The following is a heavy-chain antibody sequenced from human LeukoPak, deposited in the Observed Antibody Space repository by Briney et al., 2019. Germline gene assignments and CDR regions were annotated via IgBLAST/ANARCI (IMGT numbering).Heavy chain of an antibody. CDR2: INPNSGGT. Sequence: ASVKVSCKASGYTFTSYGISWVRQAPGQGLEWMGWINPNSGGTNYAQKFQGRVTMTRDTSISTAYMELSRLRSDDTAVYYCARVVAVPRAFDYWGQGTLVTVSS. CDR3: ARVVAVPRAFDY. CDR1: GYTFTSYG. D-gene: IGHD6-19*01. V-gene: IGHV1-2*02. J-gene: IGHJ4*02.